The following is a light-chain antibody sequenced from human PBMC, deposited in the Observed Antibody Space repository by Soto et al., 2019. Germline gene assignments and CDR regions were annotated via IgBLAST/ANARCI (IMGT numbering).Light chain of an antibody. Sequence: QSALTQPASVSGSPGQSITISCTGTSSDVGSYNLVSWYQQHPGKAPKLMIYEGSKRPSGVSNRFSGSKSDNTASLTISGLQAEDEADYYCRSYAGSSTLYVFGTGTKLTVL. CDR3: RSYAGSSTLYV. J-gene: IGLJ1*01. V-gene: IGLV2-23*01. CDR1: SSDVGSYNL. CDR2: EGS.